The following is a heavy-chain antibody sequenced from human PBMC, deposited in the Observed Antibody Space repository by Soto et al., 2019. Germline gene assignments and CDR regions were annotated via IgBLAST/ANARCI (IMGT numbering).Heavy chain of an antibody. CDR3: AVSGYSYGGYGMDV. CDR1: GYTFTSYD. D-gene: IGHD5-18*01. CDR2: MNPNSGNT. J-gene: IGHJ6*02. V-gene: IGHV1-8*01. Sequence: ASVKVSCKASGYTFTSYDINWVRQATGQGLEWMGWMNPNSGNTGYAQKFQGRVTMTRDTSITTAYMELSSLRSDDTAVYYCAVSGYSYGGYGMDVWGQGTTVTVSS.